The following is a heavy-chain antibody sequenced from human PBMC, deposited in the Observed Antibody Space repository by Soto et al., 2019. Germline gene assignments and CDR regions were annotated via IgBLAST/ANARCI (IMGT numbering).Heavy chain of an antibody. Sequence: QVQLVESGGGVVQPGRSLRLSCAASGFTFSSYGMHWVRQAPGKGLEWVAVISYDGSNKYYADSVKGRFTISRDNSKNTLYLQMNSLGVEDTAVYYGAKDLLRPGRAYGMDGWGQGTTVTVCS. J-gene: IGHJ6*02. V-gene: IGHV3-30*18. CDR3: AKDLLRPGRAYGMDG. CDR1: GFTFSSYG. CDR2: ISYDGSNK.